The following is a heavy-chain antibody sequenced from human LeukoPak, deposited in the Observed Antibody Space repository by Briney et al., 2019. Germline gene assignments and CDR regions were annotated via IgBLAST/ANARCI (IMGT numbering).Heavy chain of an antibody. D-gene: IGHD1-26*01. CDR2: TYYRSKWYN. CDR3: ARAQAYSGRIFDF. Sequence: SQTLSLTCAISGDSVSNNIAAWNWIRQSPSRGLEWLGRTYYRSKWYNEYAVSVKSRITINPDTSKNQFSLQLNSVTPEDMAVYYCARAQAYSGRIFDFWGQGTLVTVSS. V-gene: IGHV6-1*01. J-gene: IGHJ4*02. CDR1: GDSVSNNIAA.